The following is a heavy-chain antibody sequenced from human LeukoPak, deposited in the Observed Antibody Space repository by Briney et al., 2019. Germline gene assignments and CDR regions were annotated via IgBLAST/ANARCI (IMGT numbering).Heavy chain of an antibody. J-gene: IGHJ4*02. V-gene: IGHV1-2*02. CDR1: GYTFSDYY. D-gene: IGHD6-19*01. CDR3: ARDQRYTSGWYGEGGYYFEY. CDR2: INPNSGGT. Sequence: RASVTVSCKASGYTFSDYYMHWVRQAPRQGLEWMGWINPNSGGTNYAQKFQGRVTMTRDTSITTVYMELSRLRSDDTAVYYCARDQRYTSGWYGEGGYYFEYWGQGTLVTVSS.